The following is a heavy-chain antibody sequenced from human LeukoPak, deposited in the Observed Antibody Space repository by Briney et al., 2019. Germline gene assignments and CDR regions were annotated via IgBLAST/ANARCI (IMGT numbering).Heavy chain of an antibody. CDR2: FYYSGSI. V-gene: IGHV4-39*01. J-gene: IGHJ4*02. Sequence: PSETLALTCTVSGGSISSSSYYWGWIRQPPGKGLEGIGSFYYSGSIYYNPSLKSRVIISVETSKDKFSLKLTPVTAADTAVYYCARLEIVGATGYFDYWGQGTLVTVSS. CDR1: GGSISSSSYY. D-gene: IGHD1-26*01. CDR3: ARLEIVGATGYFDY.